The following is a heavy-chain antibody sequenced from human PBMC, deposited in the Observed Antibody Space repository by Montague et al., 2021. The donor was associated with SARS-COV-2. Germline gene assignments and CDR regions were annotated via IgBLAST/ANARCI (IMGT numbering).Heavy chain of an antibody. V-gene: IGHV4-31*03. Sequence: TLSLTCTVSGGSISRGGYYYTWIRQSPGKGLEWIGNIHDTGRTNYKSSLRSRITMSVDTSKNQFSLKLTSVTAADTAVYYCARALEYGNASGYFDYWGQGALVTVSS. CDR2: IHDTGRT. D-gene: IGHD1-1*01. CDR3: ARALEYGNASGYFDY. J-gene: IGHJ4*02. CDR1: GGSISRGGYY.